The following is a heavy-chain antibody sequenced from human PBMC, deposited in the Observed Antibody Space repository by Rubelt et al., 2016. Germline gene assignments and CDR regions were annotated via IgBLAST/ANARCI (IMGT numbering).Heavy chain of an antibody. Sequence: GIINPSGGSTTYAQRFQGRVTMTSDTSTSTVYMELSSLRSEDTAVYYCARYSSSYGMDVWGQGTTVTVSS. CDR2: INPSGGST. V-gene: IGHV1-46*01. J-gene: IGHJ6*02. D-gene: IGHD6-6*01. CDR3: ARYSSSYGMDV.